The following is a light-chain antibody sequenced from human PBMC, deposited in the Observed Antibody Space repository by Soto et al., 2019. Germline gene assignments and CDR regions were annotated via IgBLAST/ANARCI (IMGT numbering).Light chain of an antibody. J-gene: IGLJ2*01. CDR3: QTWGTGIVE. Sequence: QSVLTQSPSASASLGASVKLTCTLSSGHSNYAIAWHQQQPEKGPRYLMKLNSDGSHSKGDGIPDRFSGSSSGAERYLTISSLQSEDEADYYCQTWGTGIVEFGGGTKLTVL. V-gene: IGLV4-69*01. CDR1: SGHSNYA. CDR2: LNSDGSH.